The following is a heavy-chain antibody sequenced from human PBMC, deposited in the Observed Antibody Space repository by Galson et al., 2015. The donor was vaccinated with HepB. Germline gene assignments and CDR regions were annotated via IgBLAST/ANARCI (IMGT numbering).Heavy chain of an antibody. V-gene: IGHV1-69*01. CDR3: ALARDPNPTYYRCVNYGMDV. CDR1: GGTFSKYA. Sequence: SCKASGGTFSKYAITWVRQAPGQGLEWMGGIIPFFGTPIYAQRFQGRVTITADESTTTAHMELSSLRSDDTAVFYCALARDPNPTYYRCVNYGMDVWGQGTTDAVSS. CDR2: IIPFFGTP. D-gene: IGHD3-10*01. J-gene: IGHJ6*02.